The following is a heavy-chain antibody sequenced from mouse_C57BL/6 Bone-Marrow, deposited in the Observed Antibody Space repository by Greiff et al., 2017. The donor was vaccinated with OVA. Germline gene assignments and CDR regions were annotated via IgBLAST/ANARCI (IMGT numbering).Heavy chain of an antibody. CDR1: GFTFSSYG. J-gene: IGHJ3*01. CDR3: ASPAAWFAY. Sequence: EVQVVESGGDLVKPGGSLKLSCAASGFTFSSYGMSWVRQTPDKRLEWVATISSGGSYTYYPDSVKGRFTISRDNAKNTLYLQMSSLKSEDTAMYYCASPAAWFAYWGQGTLVTVSA. V-gene: IGHV5-6*01. CDR2: ISSGGSYT.